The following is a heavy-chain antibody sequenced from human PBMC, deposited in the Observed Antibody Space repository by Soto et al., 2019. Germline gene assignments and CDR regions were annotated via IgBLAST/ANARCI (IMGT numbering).Heavy chain of an antibody. CDR1: GGTFNSYA. D-gene: IGHD3-10*01. V-gene: IGHV1-69*02. CDR3: ATSYGSGSTPIDS. J-gene: IGHJ4*02. Sequence: QVPLVQSGAEAKKPGSSVKVSCTASGGTFNSYAINSERQAPGHPIEWAGRLNPIFGMSSSTSKSQARVTMTADKSTSKAYMDLTGLKSEDTAVYDCATSYGSGSTPIDSWGQGALVTVSS. CDR2: LNPIFGMS.